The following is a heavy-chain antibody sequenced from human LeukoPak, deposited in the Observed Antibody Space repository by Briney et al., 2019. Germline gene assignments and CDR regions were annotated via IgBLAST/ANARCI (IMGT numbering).Heavy chain of an antibody. CDR3: ANSPVDTAMVTSPYYYYYYMDV. Sequence: ASAKVSCKASGGTFSSYAISWVRQAPGQGLEWMGGIIPIFGTANYAQKFQGRVTITTDESTSTAYMELSSLRSEDTAVYYCANSPVDTAMVTSPYYYYYYMDVWGKGTTVTVSS. CDR2: IIPIFGTA. CDR1: GGTFSSYA. D-gene: IGHD5-18*01. J-gene: IGHJ6*03. V-gene: IGHV1-69*05.